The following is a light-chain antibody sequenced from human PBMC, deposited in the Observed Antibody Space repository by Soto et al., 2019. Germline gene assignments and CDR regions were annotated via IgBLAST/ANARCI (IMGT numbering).Light chain of an antibody. J-gene: IGKJ5*01. V-gene: IGKV3-20*01. CDR1: QRVSSNY. CDR2: GAS. CDR3: QQYGSLPRT. Sequence: PGERATLSCRASQRVSSNYLAWYQQIPGQAPRLLIYGASSRATGIPDRFSGSGSGTDFTLTISRLEPEDFAVYYCQQYGSLPRTFGQGTRLEIK.